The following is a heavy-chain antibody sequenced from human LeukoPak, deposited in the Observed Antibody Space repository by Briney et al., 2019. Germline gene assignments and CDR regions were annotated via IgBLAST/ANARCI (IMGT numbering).Heavy chain of an antibody. CDR2: INGGNDNI. V-gene: IGHV1-3*01. D-gene: IGHD3-10*01. J-gene: IGHJ4*02. Sequence: ASVKVSCKASGYTLTNYAMHWVRQAPGQRLEWMGSINGGNDNIRYSQSFQGRVTITRDTSASTAYMELNSLRSEDTAIYYCARDRYFGSGSYNYFDHWGQGTLVTVSS. CDR1: GYTLTNYA. CDR3: ARDRYFGSGSYNYFDH.